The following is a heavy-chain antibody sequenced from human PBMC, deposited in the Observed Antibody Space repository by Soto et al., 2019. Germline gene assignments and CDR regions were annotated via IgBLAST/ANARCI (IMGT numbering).Heavy chain of an antibody. CDR1: GFTFSTYW. CDR2: IKEDGSEE. Sequence: EVQLVQSGGDLVQPGGSLRLSCVASGFTFSTYWMTWVRQAPGMGLEWVAGIKEDGSEEVYVDSVKGRFSISRDNAKTSMYLQLNSLRAEDTAVYYCATAISSTFSSFDYWGQGSLVTVSS. J-gene: IGHJ4*02. CDR3: ATAISSTFSSFDY. V-gene: IGHV3-7*01. D-gene: IGHD2-2*01.